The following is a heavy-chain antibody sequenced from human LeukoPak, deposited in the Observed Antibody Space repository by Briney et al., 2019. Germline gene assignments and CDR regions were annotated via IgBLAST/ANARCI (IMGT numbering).Heavy chain of an antibody. Sequence: GASVKVSCKASGYMFTTYAMHWVRQAPGQRLEWMGWINAGNGYTKYSQGFQGRVTITRDTSANTDYMELSSLTSEDMAVYYCAREGRYESGSYYAFDIWGQGTMVTVSS. CDR2: INAGNGYT. V-gene: IGHV1-3*03. CDR3: AREGRYESGSYYAFDI. D-gene: IGHD3-10*01. CDR1: GYMFTTYA. J-gene: IGHJ3*02.